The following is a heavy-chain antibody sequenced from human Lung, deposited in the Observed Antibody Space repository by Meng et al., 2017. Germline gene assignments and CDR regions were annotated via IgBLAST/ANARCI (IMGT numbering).Heavy chain of an antibody. CDR3: ARGQKGYFDL. J-gene: IGHJ2*01. CDR1: GGSISSSNYY. CDR2: IYNSGST. Sequence: QVQLPESGPVLVKPSQTLSLTCPVSGGSISSSNYYWSWIRQPPGKGLEWSGHIYNSGSTYYNPSLKSRITISVDTSKNQFSLKLSSVTAADTAVYYCARGQKGYFDLWGRGTLVTVSS. V-gene: IGHV4-30-4*01.